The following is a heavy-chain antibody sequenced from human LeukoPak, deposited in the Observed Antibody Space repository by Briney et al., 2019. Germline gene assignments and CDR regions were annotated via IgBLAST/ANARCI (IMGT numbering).Heavy chain of an antibody. V-gene: IGHV1-18*01. J-gene: IGHJ6*02. D-gene: IGHD2-15*01. Sequence: ASVKVSCKASGGTFSSYASSWVRQAPGQGLEWMGWISAYNGNTNYAQKLQGRVTMTTDTSTSTAYMELRSLRSDDTAVSYCARDPDIVVVVAGYGMDVWGQGTTVTVSS. CDR1: GGTFSSYA. CDR2: ISAYNGNT. CDR3: ARDPDIVVVVAGYGMDV.